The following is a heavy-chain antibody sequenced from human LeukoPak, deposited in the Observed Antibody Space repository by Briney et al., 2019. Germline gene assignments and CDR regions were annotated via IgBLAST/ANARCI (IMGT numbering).Heavy chain of an antibody. J-gene: IGHJ4*02. V-gene: IGHV4-30-2*01. CDR3: ARGGDYYDSSGYDSPFGY. CDR2: IYHSGST. CDR1: GGSISSGGYS. Sequence: SETLSLTCAVSGGSISSGGYSWSWIRQPPRKGLEWIGYIYHSGSTYYNPSLKSRVTISVDRSKNQFSLKLSSVTAADTAVYYCARGGDYYDSSGYDSPFGYWGQGTLVTVSS. D-gene: IGHD3-22*01.